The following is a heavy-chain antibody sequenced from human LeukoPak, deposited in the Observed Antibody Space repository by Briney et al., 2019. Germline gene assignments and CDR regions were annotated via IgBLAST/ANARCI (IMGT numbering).Heavy chain of an antibody. CDR3: ARAWIQLRGPAVDY. CDR2: INPNSGGT. Sequence: ASVKVSCKASGYSFTSHYMHWVRQAPGQGLEWMGWINPNSGGTNYAQKFQGRVTMTRDTSISTAYMELSRLRSDDTAVYYCARAWIQLRGPAVDYWGQGTLVTVSS. D-gene: IGHD5-18*01. V-gene: IGHV1-2*02. CDR1: GYSFTSHY. J-gene: IGHJ4*02.